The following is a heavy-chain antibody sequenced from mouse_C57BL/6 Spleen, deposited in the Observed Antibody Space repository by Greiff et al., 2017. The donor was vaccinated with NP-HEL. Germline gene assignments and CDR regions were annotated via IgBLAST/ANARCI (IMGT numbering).Heavy chain of an antibody. Sequence: DVKLVESGGDLVKPGGSLKLSCAASGFTFSSYGMSWVRQTPDKRLEWVATISSGGSYTYYPDSVKGRFTITRDNAKNTRYLQMSSLKSEDTAMYYVAKEPTVVRVYFDVWGTGTTVTVSS. J-gene: IGHJ1*03. CDR1: GFTFSSYG. CDR3: AKEPTVVRVYFDV. D-gene: IGHD1-1*01. V-gene: IGHV5-6*02. CDR2: ISSGGSYT.